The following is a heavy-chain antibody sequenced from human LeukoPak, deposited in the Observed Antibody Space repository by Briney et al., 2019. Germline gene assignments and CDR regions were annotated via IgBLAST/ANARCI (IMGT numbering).Heavy chain of an antibody. D-gene: IGHD6-13*01. Sequence: GGSLRLSCAASGFTFSSYAMHWVRQAPGKGLEYVSAISSNGGSTYYANSVKGRFTISRDNSKNTLYLQMGSLRAEDMAVYYCARVAAAGRLFGWFDPWGQGTLVTVSS. CDR3: ARVAAAGRLFGWFDP. CDR1: GFTFSSYA. J-gene: IGHJ5*02. CDR2: ISSNGGST. V-gene: IGHV3-64*01.